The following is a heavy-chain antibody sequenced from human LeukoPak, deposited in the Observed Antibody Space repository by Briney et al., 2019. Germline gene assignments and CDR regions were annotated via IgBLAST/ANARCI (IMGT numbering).Heavy chain of an antibody. Sequence: QPGGSLRLSCAASGFTFSGSAMHWVRQASGKGLEWVGRNRSKANSYATAYAASVKGRFTISRDDSKNTAYLQMNSLKTEDTAVYYCTRSAKNPEFDYWGQGTLVTVSS. J-gene: IGHJ4*02. CDR1: GFTFSGSA. CDR3: TRSAKNPEFDY. D-gene: IGHD1-14*01. CDR2: NRSKANSYAT. V-gene: IGHV3-73*01.